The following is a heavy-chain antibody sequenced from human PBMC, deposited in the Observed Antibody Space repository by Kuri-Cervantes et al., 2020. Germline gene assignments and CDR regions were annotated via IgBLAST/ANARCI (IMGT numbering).Heavy chain of an antibody. J-gene: IGHJ5*02. CDR1: GYTFTGYY. V-gene: IGHV1-2*02. D-gene: IGHD2-15*01. CDR3: ARDPCSSGSCYNRFDP. CDR2: INPNSGGT. Sequence: ASVKVSCKASGYTFTGYYMHWVRQAPGQGLEWMGWINPNSGGTNYAQKFQGRVTMTRDTSISTAYMELSRLRSDDTAVYYCARDPCSSGSCYNRFDPWGQGTLVTVSS.